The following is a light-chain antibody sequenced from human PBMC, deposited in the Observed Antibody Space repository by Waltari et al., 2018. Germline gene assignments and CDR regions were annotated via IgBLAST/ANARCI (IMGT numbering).Light chain of an antibody. CDR1: PNALGSSNF. CDR3: CSYAGSYTWV. Sequence: SALTQPRPVSGSPGQSVTLYCTGTPNALGSSNFVSWYQKHPGKAPKLIILDVTKRPSGVPDRLSGSKSGNTASLTISGLRAEDEAEYYCCSYAGSYTWVFGGGTKLTVV. V-gene: IGLV2-11*01. J-gene: IGLJ3*02. CDR2: DVT.